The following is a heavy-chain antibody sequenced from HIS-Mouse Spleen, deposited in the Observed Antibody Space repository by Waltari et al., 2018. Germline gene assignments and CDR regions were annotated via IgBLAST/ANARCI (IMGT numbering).Heavy chain of an antibody. V-gene: IGHV4-31*03. D-gene: IGHD3-3*01. CDR1: AASISSGGYY. J-gene: IGHJ5*02. CDR3: ARSPYYDFWSGYSDNWFDP. CDR2: IYYSEST. Sequence: QVQLQESGPGLVKPSQTLSPPCTVSAASISSGGYYWTWMRQHPGKGMEWIGYIYYSESTYYNPSLKSRVTLSVDTSKNQFSLKLSSVTAADTAVYYCARSPYYDFWSGYSDNWFDPWGQGTLVTVAS.